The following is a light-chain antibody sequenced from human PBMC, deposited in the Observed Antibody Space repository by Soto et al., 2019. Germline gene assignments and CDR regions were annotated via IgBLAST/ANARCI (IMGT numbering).Light chain of an antibody. V-gene: IGKV3D-15*01. CDR2: GAS. CDR3: QQYNKWPLT. J-gene: IGKJ4*01. CDR1: QTVSSN. Sequence: EIVMTQSPATLSVSPGERATLSCRASQTVSSNLAWYQQKPGQAPRLLIYGASTRATGIPARFSGSGSGTEFTLTIGSLQSEDFASYYCQQYNKWPLTFGGGTKVETK.